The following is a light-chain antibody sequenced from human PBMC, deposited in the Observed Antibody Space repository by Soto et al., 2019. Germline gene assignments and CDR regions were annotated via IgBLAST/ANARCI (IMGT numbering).Light chain of an antibody. CDR3: QHYYGFSRT. J-gene: IGKJ1*01. CDR1: QGIVRW. V-gene: IGKV1-5*01. Sequence: DIQMTQSPSTLSASVGDMVTITCRASQGIVRWLAWYQQKPGKAPKLLIYDASSLESGVPSRFSGSGAGTEFTLTISSLQPDDFATYYCQHYYGFSRTFGQGTKVDIK. CDR2: DAS.